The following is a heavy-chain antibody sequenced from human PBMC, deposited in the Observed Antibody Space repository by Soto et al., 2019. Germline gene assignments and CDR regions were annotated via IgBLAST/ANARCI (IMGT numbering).Heavy chain of an antibody. V-gene: IGHV4-59*08. CDR1: SGPDRSHN. Sequence: QVQLQQSGPRLVKPSETLSLTCTVSSGPDRSHNWGWIRQPPGRGLEWIGYVYYTGDTAYNPSLTTRLSISADTSTNDLSLTLTSVTAADTPVYYCVRQAIDYLHALVDLWGQGTTVSVSS. CDR3: VRQAIDYLHALVDL. D-gene: IGHD4-17*01. J-gene: IGHJ6*02. CDR2: VYYTGDT.